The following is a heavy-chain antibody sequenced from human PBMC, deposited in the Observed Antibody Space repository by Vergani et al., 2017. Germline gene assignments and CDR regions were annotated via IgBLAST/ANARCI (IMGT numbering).Heavy chain of an antibody. CDR1: GFTFSSYG. CDR3: AKGRDGYSNFDC. D-gene: IGHD5-24*01. J-gene: IGHJ4*02. Sequence: QVQLVESGGGVVQPGGSLRLSCAASGFTFSSYGMHWVRQAPGKGLEWVAFIRYDGSNKYYADSVKGRFTISRDNSKNTLYLQMNSLRAEDTAVFYCAKGRDGYSNFDCGGQGTLVTVSS. CDR2: IRYDGSNK. V-gene: IGHV3-30*02.